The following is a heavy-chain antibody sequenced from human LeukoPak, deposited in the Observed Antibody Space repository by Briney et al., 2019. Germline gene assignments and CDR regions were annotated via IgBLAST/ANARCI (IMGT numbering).Heavy chain of an antibody. V-gene: IGHV4-30-4*08. CDR2: IYYSGST. Sequence: PSETLSLTCAVYGGSFSGYYWSWIRQPPGKGLEWIGYIYYSGSTYYNPSLKSRVTISVDTSKNQFSLKLSSVTAADTAVYYCARDQGLYCSGGSCSLRNWFDPWGQGTLVTVSS. D-gene: IGHD2-15*01. CDR1: GGSFSGYY. CDR3: ARDQGLYCSGGSCSLRNWFDP. J-gene: IGHJ5*02.